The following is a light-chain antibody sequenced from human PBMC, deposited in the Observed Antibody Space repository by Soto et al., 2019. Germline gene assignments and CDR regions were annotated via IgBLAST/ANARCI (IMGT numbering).Light chain of an antibody. J-gene: IGLJ1*01. CDR1: KNDVGFYDF. V-gene: IGLV2-8*01. Sequence: QSALTQPPSASGSPGQSVTISCTGTKNDVGFYDFVSWYQHHPGKAPRLIIYEVVQRPSGVPDRFSGSKSGNTASLTVSGLQAADEADYFCKSYAGSDTYVFRSGTKVNVL. CDR3: KSYAGSDTYV. CDR2: EVV.